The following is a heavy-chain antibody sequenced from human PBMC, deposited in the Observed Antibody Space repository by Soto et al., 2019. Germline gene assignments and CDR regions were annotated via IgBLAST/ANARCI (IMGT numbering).Heavy chain of an antibody. CDR3: ARDAHEVSPWFDP. Sequence: QVQLQESGPGLVKPSQTLSLTCTVSGGSISSGGYYWSWIRQHPGKGLEWIGYIYYSGSTYYNPSLKSRVTNSVDTSKNQFSLKLSSVTAADTAVYYCARDAHEVSPWFDPWGQGTLVTVSS. CDR1: GGSISSGGYY. D-gene: IGHD2-8*01. CDR2: IYYSGST. J-gene: IGHJ5*02. V-gene: IGHV4-31*03.